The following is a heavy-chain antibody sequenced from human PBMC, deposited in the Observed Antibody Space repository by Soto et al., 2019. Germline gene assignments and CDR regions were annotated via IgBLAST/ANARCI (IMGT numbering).Heavy chain of an antibody. D-gene: IGHD6-13*01. CDR1: GFTFSSYE. J-gene: IGHJ4*02. CDR2: ISSSGSTI. CDR3: ARAGGAAAGLYFFDY. V-gene: IGHV3-48*03. Sequence: SLSLSCAASGFTFSSYEMNWVRQAPGKGLEWVSYISSSGSTIYYADSVKGRFTISRDNAKNSLYLQMNSLRAEDTAVYYCARAGGAAAGLYFFDYWGQGTLVTVSS.